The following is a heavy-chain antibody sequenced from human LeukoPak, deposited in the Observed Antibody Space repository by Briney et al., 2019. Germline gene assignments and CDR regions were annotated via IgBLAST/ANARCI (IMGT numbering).Heavy chain of an antibody. CDR1: GFTFSSYW. Sequence: GGSLRLSCAASGFTFSSYWMSWVRQAPGKGLEWVANIKQDGSEKYYVDSVKGRFTISRDNAKNSLYLQMNSLRAEDTAVYYCAKGTVRGEYYFDYWGQGTLVTVSS. J-gene: IGHJ4*02. CDR3: AKGTVRGEYYFDY. CDR2: IKQDGSEK. D-gene: IGHD3-10*01. V-gene: IGHV3-7*03.